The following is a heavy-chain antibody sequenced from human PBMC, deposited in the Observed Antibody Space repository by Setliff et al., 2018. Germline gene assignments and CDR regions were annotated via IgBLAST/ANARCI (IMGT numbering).Heavy chain of an antibody. CDR2: IIPIFGTA. CDR1: GGTFSSYV. J-gene: IGHJ5*02. CDR3: ARGPTITIFGVVLDENWFDP. V-gene: IGHV1-69*05. D-gene: IGHD3-3*01. Sequence: VASVKVSCKASGGTFSSYVINWVRQAPRQGLEWMGGIIPIFGTANYAQKFQGRVTMTTDTSTSTAYMELRSLRSDDTAVYYCARGPTITIFGVVLDENWFDPWGQGTLVTVSS.